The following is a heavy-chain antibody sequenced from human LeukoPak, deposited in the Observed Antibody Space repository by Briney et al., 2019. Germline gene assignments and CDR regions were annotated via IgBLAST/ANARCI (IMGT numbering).Heavy chain of an antibody. CDR2: ISICSRKI. J-gene: IGHJ4*02. CDR1: GLTLGIYS. D-gene: IGHD1-1*01. CDR3: ARDGGNGGSQFDY. Sequence: GVSLSLFCAVSGLTLGIYSMKWVRQAPGGGLGWVSSISICSRKIHYAATVTARFTISRDNAKNPLYLQMNSLRAEDTAVYYCARDGGNGGSQFDYWGQGTLVTVSS. V-gene: IGHV3-21*01.